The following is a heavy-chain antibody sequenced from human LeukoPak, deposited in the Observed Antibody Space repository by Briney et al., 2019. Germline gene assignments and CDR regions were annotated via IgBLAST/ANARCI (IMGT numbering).Heavy chain of an antibody. J-gene: IGHJ4*02. CDR3: AKDIGIAVAGWFGY. Sequence: PGGSLRLSWAASGFTFDDYAVHWVRQAQGKCLEWVSGISWNSGSIGYADSVKGRFTSSRDNAKNSLYLQMNSLRAEDTALYYCAKDIGIAVAGWFGYWGQGTLVTVSS. CDR1: GFTFDDYA. CDR2: ISWNSGSI. V-gene: IGHV3-9*01. D-gene: IGHD6-19*01.